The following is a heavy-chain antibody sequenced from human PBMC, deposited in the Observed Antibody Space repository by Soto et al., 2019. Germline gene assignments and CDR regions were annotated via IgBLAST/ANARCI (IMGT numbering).Heavy chain of an antibody. J-gene: IGHJ5*02. CDR1: GFTFSSYR. V-gene: IGHV3-48*01. CDR3: ARDVAAVPPPGWFDP. Sequence: EVQLVESGGGLVQPGGSLRLSCAASGFTFSSYRMNWVRQAPGKGLEWVSYISSSSSTIYYADSVKGRFTISRDNAKNSLYLQMNSLRAEDTAVYYCARDVAAVPPPGWFDPWGQGTLVTVSS. CDR2: ISSSSSTI. D-gene: IGHD6-13*01.